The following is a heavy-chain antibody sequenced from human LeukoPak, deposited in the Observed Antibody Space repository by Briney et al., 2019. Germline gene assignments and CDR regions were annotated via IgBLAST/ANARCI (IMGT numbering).Heavy chain of an antibody. CDR1: GYTFTSYY. CDR2: INPSGGST. Sequence: ASVKVSCTASGYTFTSYYMHWVRQAPGQGLEWMGIINPSGGSTSYAQKFQGRVTMTRDTSTSTVYMELSSLRSEDTAVYYCARELSTVTTHYYYYGMDVWGQGTTVTVSS. J-gene: IGHJ6*02. CDR3: ARELSTVTTHYYYYGMDV. V-gene: IGHV1-46*01. D-gene: IGHD4-17*01.